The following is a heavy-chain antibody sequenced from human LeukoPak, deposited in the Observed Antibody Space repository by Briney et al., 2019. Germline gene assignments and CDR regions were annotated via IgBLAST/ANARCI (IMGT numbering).Heavy chain of an antibody. CDR1: EFTFSRHD. D-gene: IGHD2-21*02. CDR3: ARGDRSWFDP. J-gene: IGHJ5*02. V-gene: IGHV3-30-3*01. Sequence: PGGSLRLSCAASEFTFSRHDMHWVRQAPGKGLEWVAVISYDGSNKYYADSVKGRFTISRDNSKNTLYLQMNSLRAEDTAVYYCARGDRSWFDPWGQGTLVTVSS. CDR2: ISYDGSNK.